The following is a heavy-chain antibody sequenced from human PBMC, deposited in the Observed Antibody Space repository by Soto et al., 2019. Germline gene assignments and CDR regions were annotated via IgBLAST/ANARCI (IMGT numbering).Heavy chain of an antibody. V-gene: IGHV4-31*03. CDR2: IYYSGST. D-gene: IGHD5-18*01. J-gene: IGHJ3*02. CDR1: GGSISSGGYY. Sequence: SETLSLTCTVSGGSISSGGYYWSWHRQHPGKGLEWNGYIYYSGSTYHNPYLKSRVTIAVDTSKNQFSLKLSSVTAADVSVYYCAREGNIAKTGDAFDIWGQGTMVTVSS. CDR3: AREGNIAKTGDAFDI.